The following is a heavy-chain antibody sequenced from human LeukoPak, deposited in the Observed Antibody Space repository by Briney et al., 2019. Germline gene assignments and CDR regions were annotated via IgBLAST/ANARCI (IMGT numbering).Heavy chain of an antibody. J-gene: IGHJ4*02. CDR3: ANLYSFGSGSYESRYFDY. D-gene: IGHD3-10*01. CDR1: GFTFSSYA. CDR2: ISASGGST. V-gene: IGHV3-23*01. Sequence: GGSLRLSCAASGFTFSSYAMSWVRQAPGKGPEWVSAISASGGSTYYADSVKGRFTISRDKSKNTLYLQMNSLRAEDAAVYYCANLYSFGSGSYESRYFDYWGQGTLVTVSS.